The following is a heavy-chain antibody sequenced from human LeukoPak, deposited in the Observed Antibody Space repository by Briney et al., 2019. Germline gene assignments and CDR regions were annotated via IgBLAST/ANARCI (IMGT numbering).Heavy chain of an antibody. CDR3: ARAGFPAFDI. Sequence: SQTLSLTXTVSGGSISSGSYYWSWIRQPAGKGLEWIGRIYTSGSTNYNPSLKSRVTISVDTSKNQFSLKLSSVTAADTAVYYCARAGFPAFDIWGQGTMVTVSS. J-gene: IGHJ3*02. V-gene: IGHV4-61*02. CDR2: IYTSGST. CDR1: GGSISSGSYY. D-gene: IGHD1-1*01.